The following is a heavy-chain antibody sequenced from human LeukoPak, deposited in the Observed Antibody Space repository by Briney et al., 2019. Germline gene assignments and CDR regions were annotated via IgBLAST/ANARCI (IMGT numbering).Heavy chain of an antibody. Sequence: SETLSLTCTVSGGSISSYYWGWIRQPPGKGLEWIGYIYYSGSTNYNPSLKSRVTISVDTSKNQFSLKLSSVTAADTAVYYCARVGYYGSGSYVRFDPWGQGTLVTVSS. J-gene: IGHJ5*02. CDR2: IYYSGST. D-gene: IGHD3-10*01. V-gene: IGHV4-59*01. CDR1: GGSISSYY. CDR3: ARVGYYGSGSYVRFDP.